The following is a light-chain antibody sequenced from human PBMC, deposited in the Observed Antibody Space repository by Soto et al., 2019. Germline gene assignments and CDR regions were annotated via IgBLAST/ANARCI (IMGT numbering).Light chain of an antibody. CDR2: DVS. Sequence: DIQMTQSPPTLPASAGDRVTITCRASQDISRWLAWYQQKPGKAPELLLYDVSTLQSGVPSRFSGTGSGTEFPRTISSLQHEDFATYYCQQYNAYYSFGQGTKVAIK. V-gene: IGKV1-5*01. CDR3: QQYNAYYS. CDR1: QDISRW. J-gene: IGKJ2*03.